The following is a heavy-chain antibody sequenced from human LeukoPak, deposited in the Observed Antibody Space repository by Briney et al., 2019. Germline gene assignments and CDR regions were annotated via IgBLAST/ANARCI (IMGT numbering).Heavy chain of an antibody. V-gene: IGHV4-4*02. J-gene: IGHJ4*02. CDR1: GGSISSNNW. CDR3: ARRTPYGSGSYYSGY. Sequence: PSETLSLTCAVSGGSISSNNWWSWVRQPPGRGLEWIGEIFHSGSTNYNPSLESRVTMSVDTSKNQFSLKLSSVTAADTAVYYCARRTPYGSGSYYSGYWGQGTLVTVSS. CDR2: IFHSGST. D-gene: IGHD3-10*01.